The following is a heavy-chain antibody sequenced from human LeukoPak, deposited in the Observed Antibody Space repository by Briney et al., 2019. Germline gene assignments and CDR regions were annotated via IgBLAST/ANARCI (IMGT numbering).Heavy chain of an antibody. CDR3: AKDRGSMIVVVRH. D-gene: IGHD3-22*01. V-gene: IGHV3-9*01. Sequence: GRSLRLSCAASGFTFDDYAMHWVRQAPGKGLEWVSGISWNSGFIGYADSVKGRFTISRDNAKNSLYLQMNSLRAEDTALYYCAKDRGSMIVVVRHWGQGTLVTVSS. CDR1: GFTFDDYA. CDR2: ISWNSGFI. J-gene: IGHJ1*01.